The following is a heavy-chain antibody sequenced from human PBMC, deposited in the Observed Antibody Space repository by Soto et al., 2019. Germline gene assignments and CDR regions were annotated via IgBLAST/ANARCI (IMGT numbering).Heavy chain of an antibody. Sequence: SGATVANPTQPLTLTWSFSGYSLSTSGMCVSWIRQPPGKALEWLALIDWDDDKYYSTSLKTRLTISKDTSKNQVVLTMTNMDPVDTATYYCARIKRQLEPLYGEWSNYYGMDVWGQGTTVTVSS. V-gene: IGHV2-70*01. D-gene: IGHD2-2*02. CDR1: GYSLSTSGMC. CDR3: ARIKRQLEPLYGEWSNYYGMDV. J-gene: IGHJ6*02. CDR2: IDWDDDK.